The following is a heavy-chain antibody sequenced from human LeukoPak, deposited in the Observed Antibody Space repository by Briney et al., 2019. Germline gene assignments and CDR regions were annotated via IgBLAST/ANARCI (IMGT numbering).Heavy chain of an antibody. D-gene: IGHD6-13*01. CDR3: ARGRIAAAGSLNY. Sequence: PSETLSLTCAVYGGPFSGYYWSWIRQPPGKGLEWIGEINHSGSTNYNPSLKSRVTISVDTSKNQFSLKLSSVTAADTAVYYCARGRIAAAGSLNYWGQGTLVTVSS. V-gene: IGHV4-34*01. CDR1: GGPFSGYY. J-gene: IGHJ4*02. CDR2: INHSGST.